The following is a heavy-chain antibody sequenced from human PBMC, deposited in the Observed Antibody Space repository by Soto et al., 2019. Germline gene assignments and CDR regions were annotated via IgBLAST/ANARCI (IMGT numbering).Heavy chain of an antibody. CDR2: INPSGGST. V-gene: IGHV1-46*03. CDR1: GYTFTSYY. D-gene: IGHD3-22*01. Sequence: GASVKVSCKASGYTFTSYYMHWVRQAPGQGLEWMGIINPSGGSTSYAQKFQGRVTMTRDTSTSTVYMELSSLRSEDTAVYYCAGEGVYYYDSSGSFDYWGQGTLVTVSS. J-gene: IGHJ4*02. CDR3: AGEGVYYYDSSGSFDY.